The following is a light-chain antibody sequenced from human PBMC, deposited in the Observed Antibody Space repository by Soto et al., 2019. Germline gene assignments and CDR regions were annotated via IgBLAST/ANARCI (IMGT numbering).Light chain of an antibody. CDR1: SSDVGGYNY. J-gene: IGLJ2*01. CDR3: SYYTSSSTRV. Sequence: QSALTQPASVSGSPGQSITISCTGTSSDVGGYNYVSWYQQHPGKAPKLMISEVSNRPAGVSYRFSGSKSGNTASLTISGVQADDEAGYYCSYYTSSSTRVFGGGTKVTV. V-gene: IGLV2-14*01. CDR2: EVS.